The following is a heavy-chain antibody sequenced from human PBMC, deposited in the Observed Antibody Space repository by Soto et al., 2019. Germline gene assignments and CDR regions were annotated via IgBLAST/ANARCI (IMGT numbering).Heavy chain of an antibody. CDR2: IFYSGST. CDR1: VTPSVATT. J-gene: IGHJ5*02. V-gene: IGHV4-59*01. Sequence: SETLPSPALSLVTPSVATTGAGSGSPPGKGLEWIGYIFYSGSTNYNPSLESRVTISVDTSKNQFSLKLSSLTAADTAVYYCARDRAQFDPWGQGTLVTVSS. CDR3: ARDRAQFDP.